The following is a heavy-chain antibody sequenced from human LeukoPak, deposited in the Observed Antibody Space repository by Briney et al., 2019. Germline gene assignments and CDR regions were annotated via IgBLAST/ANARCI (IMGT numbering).Heavy chain of an antibody. CDR1: GGSISSSSYY. J-gene: IGHJ4*02. D-gene: IGHD3/OR15-3a*01. Sequence: SETLSLTCTVSGGSISSSSYYWGWIRQPPGKGLEWIGSIYYSGSTYYNPSLKSRVTISVDTSQNQFSLKLSSVTAADTAVYYCARGSIRGQSLDYWGQGTLVTVSS. CDR2: IYYSGST. V-gene: IGHV4-39*07. CDR3: ARGSIRGQSLDY.